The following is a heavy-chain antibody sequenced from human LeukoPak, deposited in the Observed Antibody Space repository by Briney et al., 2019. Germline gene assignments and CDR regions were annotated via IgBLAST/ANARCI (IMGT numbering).Heavy chain of an antibody. CDR1: GGSISSGGYY. CDR2: IYYSGST. V-gene: IGHV4-31*03. CDR3: ASAVNQAYYYDSSGYFW. Sequence: SETLSLTCTVSGGSISSGGYYWSWIRQHPGKGLEWIGYIYYSGSTYYNPSLKSRVTISVDTSKNQFSLKLSSVTAADTAVYYCASAVNQAYYYDSSGYFWWGQGTLVTVSS. D-gene: IGHD3-22*01. J-gene: IGHJ4*02.